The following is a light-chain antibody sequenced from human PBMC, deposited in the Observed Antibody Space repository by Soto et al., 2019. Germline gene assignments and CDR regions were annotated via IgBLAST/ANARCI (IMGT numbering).Light chain of an antibody. J-gene: IGLJ1*01. CDR1: SSDVGGYNY. Sequence: QSVLTQPRSVSGSPGQSVTISCTGTSSDVGGYNYVSWYQQHPGKAPKVMIYDVSKRPSGVPDRFSGSKSGNTASLTISGLQAEDEADFYCCSYAGTYTYVFGTETKLTVL. CDR3: CSYAGTYTYV. V-gene: IGLV2-11*01. CDR2: DVS.